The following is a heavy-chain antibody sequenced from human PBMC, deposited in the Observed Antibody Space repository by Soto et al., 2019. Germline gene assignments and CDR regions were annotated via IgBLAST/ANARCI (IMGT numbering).Heavy chain of an antibody. Sequence: QLQLQESGPGLVKPSETLSLTCTVSGGSISSSSYYWGWIRQPPGKGLEWIGSIYYSGSTYYNPSLNSRVTISVDTSKNQFSLKLSSVTAADTAVYYCATSGGGYCSGGSCETFDYWGQGTLVTVSS. J-gene: IGHJ4*02. CDR2: IYYSGST. CDR3: ATSGGGYCSGGSCETFDY. CDR1: GGSISSSSYY. D-gene: IGHD2-15*01. V-gene: IGHV4-39*01.